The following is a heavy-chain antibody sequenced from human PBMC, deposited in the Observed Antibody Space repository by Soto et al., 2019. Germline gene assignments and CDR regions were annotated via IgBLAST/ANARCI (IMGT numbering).Heavy chain of an antibody. D-gene: IGHD6-19*01. J-gene: IGHJ3*02. CDR1: GGSISSGDYY. CDR2: IYYSGST. V-gene: IGHV4-30-4*01. CDR3: ARDTYSSGLYPTDAFDI. Sequence: QVQLQESGPGLVKPSQTLSLTCTVSGGSISSGDYYWSWIRQPPGKGLEWIGYIYYSGSTYYNPSLKSRVTISGDTSKNPFSLKLSSVTASDTAVYYCARDTYSSGLYPTDAFDIWGQGTMVTVSS.